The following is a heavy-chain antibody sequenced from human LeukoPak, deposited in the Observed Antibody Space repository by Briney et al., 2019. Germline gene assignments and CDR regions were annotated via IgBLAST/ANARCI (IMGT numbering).Heavy chain of an antibody. D-gene: IGHD3-3*01. V-gene: IGHV3-33*01. J-gene: IGHJ4*02. CDR3: ARDYTYDFWSGSYYFDY. CDR1: GFTFSSYG. CDR2: IWYDGSNK. Sequence: GRSLRLSCAASGFTFSSYGMHWVRQAPGKGLKWVAVIWYDGSNKYYADSVKGRFTISRDNSKNTLYLQMNSLRAEDTAVYYCARDYTYDFWSGSYYFDYWGQGTLVTVSS.